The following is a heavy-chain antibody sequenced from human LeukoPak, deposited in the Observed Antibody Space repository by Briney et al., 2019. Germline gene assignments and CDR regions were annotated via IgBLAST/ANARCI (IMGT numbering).Heavy chain of an antibody. CDR1: GFTFSSYS. Sequence: PGGSLRLSCAVSGFTFSSYSMNWVRQAPGKGLEWVSSISSSSSYIYYADSVKGRFTISRDNAKNSLYLQMNSLRAEDTAVYYCARGSAAGTWEHDYWGQGTLVTVSS. V-gene: IGHV3-21*01. D-gene: IGHD6-13*01. J-gene: IGHJ4*02. CDR3: ARGSAAGTWEHDY. CDR2: ISSSSSYI.